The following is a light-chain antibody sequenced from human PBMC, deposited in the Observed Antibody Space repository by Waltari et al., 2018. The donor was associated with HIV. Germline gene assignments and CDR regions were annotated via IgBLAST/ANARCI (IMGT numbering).Light chain of an antibody. V-gene: IGLV1-47*01. CDR3: AAWTDSLSGVV. CDR1: RSNIGSYY. Sequence: QSVLTQPPSASGTPGQRVTISCSGSRSNIGSYYVYWYQQLPGTAPKLLIYRNKQRPAGVPDRFSGSKSGTSASLAISGLRSEDEADYYCAAWTDSLSGVVFGGGTKLSVL. J-gene: IGLJ2*01. CDR2: RNK.